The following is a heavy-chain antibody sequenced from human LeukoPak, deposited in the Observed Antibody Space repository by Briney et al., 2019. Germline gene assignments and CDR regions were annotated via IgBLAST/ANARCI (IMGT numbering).Heavy chain of an antibody. V-gene: IGHV1-8*01. J-gene: IGHJ4*02. CDR3: ARVRIAAAGRPTDY. CDR2: MNPNSGNT. CDR1: GYTFTSYD. Sequence: GASVKVSCKASGYTFTSYDINWVRQAPGQGLEWMGWMNPNSGNTGYAQKFQGRVTMTRNTSISTAYMELSSLRSEDTAVYYCARVRIAAAGRPTDYWGQGTLVTVSS. D-gene: IGHD6-13*01.